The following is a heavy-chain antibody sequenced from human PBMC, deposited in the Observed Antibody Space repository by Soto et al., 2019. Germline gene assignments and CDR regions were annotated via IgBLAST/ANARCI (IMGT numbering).Heavy chain of an antibody. CDR1: GDSIISSGNY. CDR3: ARGTSQTHDFWSGFFDN. V-gene: IGHV4-39*02. CDR2: VYYNGGS. J-gene: IGHJ4*01. Sequence: SETLSLTCSFSGDSIISSGNYWGWIRQPPGKGLEWIGSVYYNGGSYYNPSLKSRVTISLDTSKNQFSLELNSLSAADTAVYYCARGTSQTHDFWSGFFDNWGHGTLVTVSS. D-gene: IGHD3-3*01.